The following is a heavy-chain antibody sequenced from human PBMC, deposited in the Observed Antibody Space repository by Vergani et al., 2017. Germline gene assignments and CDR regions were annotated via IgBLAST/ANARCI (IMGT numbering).Heavy chain of an antibody. Sequence: VQLVESGGGLVQPGGSLRLSCAASGFTFSSYAMHWVRQAPGKGLEWVAVIWYDGSNKYYADSVKGRFTISRDNSKNTLYLQMNSLRAEDTAVYYCARGLSYYDYINPPRDWGQGTLVTVSS. CDR1: GFTFSSYA. D-gene: IGHD3-16*01. J-gene: IGHJ4*02. V-gene: IGHV3-33*08. CDR2: IWYDGSNK. CDR3: ARGLSYYDYINPPRD.